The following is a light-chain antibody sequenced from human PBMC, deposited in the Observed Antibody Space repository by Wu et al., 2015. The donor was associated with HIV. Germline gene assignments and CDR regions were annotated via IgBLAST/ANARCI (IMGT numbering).Light chain of an antibody. V-gene: IGKV1-12*01. CDR1: QDISSW. Sequence: DIQMTQSPSSVSASVGDRVTITCRASQDISSWLVWYQQKPGKAPKLLIYAASSLQSGVPSRFSGSGSGTDFTLTISSLHFEDFATYYCQQSYSTPYSFGQGTKLEIK. CDR2: AAS. J-gene: IGKJ2*03. CDR3: QQSYSTPYS.